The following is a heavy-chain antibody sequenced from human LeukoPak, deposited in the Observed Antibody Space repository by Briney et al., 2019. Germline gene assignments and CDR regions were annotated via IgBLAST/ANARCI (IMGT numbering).Heavy chain of an antibody. CDR1: GGSFSGYY. Sequence: SETLSLTCAVYGGSFSGYYWSWIRQPPGKGLEWIGEINHSGSTNYNPSLKSRVTISVDTSKNQFSLKLSSVTAADTAVYYCATYCSSTSCYSGAFDIWAQGTMVTVSS. V-gene: IGHV4-34*01. CDR2: INHSGST. D-gene: IGHD2-2*01. CDR3: ATYCSSTSCYSGAFDI. J-gene: IGHJ3*02.